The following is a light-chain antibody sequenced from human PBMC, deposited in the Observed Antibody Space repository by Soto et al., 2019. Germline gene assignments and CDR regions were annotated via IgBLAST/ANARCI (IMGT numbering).Light chain of an antibody. CDR2: GAS. V-gene: IGKV3-15*01. CDR3: QQYNSWTWT. CDR1: QSVIN. Sequence: EIVMTQSPATMSVSPGERATLSCRASQSVINLAWYQQKPGQAPRLLIYGASTRATGIPARFSGSGSGTDFTLTISSLQSEEFAVYYFQQYNSWTWTFGQGTTVEIK. J-gene: IGKJ1*01.